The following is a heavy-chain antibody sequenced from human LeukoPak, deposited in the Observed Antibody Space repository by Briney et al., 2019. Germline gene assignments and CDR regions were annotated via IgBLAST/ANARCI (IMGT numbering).Heavy chain of an antibody. V-gene: IGHV3-74*01. CDR3: ARDLRDYGDYRDLYYYYGMDV. Sequence: GGSLCLSCAASGFTFSTYWMHWVRQLPGKGLVWVSRINNDGSRTTYPVFVKGRFTISRDNAKNSLYLQMNSLRAEDTAVYYCARDLRDYGDYRDLYYYYGMDVWGQGTTVTVSS. CDR2: INNDGSRT. CDR1: GFTFSTYW. D-gene: IGHD4-17*01. J-gene: IGHJ6*02.